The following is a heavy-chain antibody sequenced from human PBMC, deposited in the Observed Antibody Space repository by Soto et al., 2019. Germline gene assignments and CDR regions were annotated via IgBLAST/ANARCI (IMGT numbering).Heavy chain of an antibody. V-gene: IGHV3-30-3*01. CDR3: ARGEEEGADYFDY. Sequence: GGSGRIACAASGFSCGRYAMQGVGKGPGHGLDWVAIISYDGINKYYPDSVKRRFTISRDNSKNTLYLQMNSLRAEDTAVYYCARGEEEGADYFDYWGQGTLVTVSS. CDR2: ISYDGINK. J-gene: IGHJ4*02. CDR1: GFSCGRYA.